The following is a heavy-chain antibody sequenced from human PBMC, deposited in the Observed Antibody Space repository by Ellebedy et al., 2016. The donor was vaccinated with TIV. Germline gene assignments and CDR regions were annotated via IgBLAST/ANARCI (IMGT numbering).Heavy chain of an antibody. J-gene: IGHJ5*02. D-gene: IGHD6-13*01. V-gene: IGHV1-2*02. CDR1: GYTFTGYY. Sequence: AASVKVSCKASGYTFTGYYMHWVRQAPGQGLEWMGWINPNSGDTEYAQNFQGRVTMTRATSISTAYMELSSLTSDETAMYYSERPNIVAAGRWFDPWGQGTLVTVSS. CDR2: INPNSGDT. CDR3: ERPNIVAAGRWFDP.